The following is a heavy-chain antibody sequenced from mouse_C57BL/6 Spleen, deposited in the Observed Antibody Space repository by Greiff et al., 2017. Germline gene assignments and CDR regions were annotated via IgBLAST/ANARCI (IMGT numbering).Heavy chain of an antibody. D-gene: IGHD1-1*01. J-gene: IGHJ4*01. Sequence: EVQLQESGPGLVKPSQSLSLTCSVTGYSITSGYYWNWIRQFPGNKLEWMGYISYDGSNNYNPSLKNRISITRDTSKNQFFLKLNSVTTEDTATYYCARDGGITTGLMDYWGQGTSVTVSS. CDR2: ISYDGSN. CDR3: ARDGGITTGLMDY. CDR1: GYSITSGYY. V-gene: IGHV3-6*01.